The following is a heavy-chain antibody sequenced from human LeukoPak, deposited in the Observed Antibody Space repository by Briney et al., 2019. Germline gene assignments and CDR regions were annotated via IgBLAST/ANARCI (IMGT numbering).Heavy chain of an antibody. V-gene: IGHV3-30*04. Sequence: PGRSLRLSCAASGFTFSFYAMHWVRQAPGKGLEWVAVISYDGSNKYYADSVKGRFTISRDNSKNTLFLQMNSLRTDDTAVYYCARGSPATATTFTPFDPWGQGTLVTVSS. CDR1: GFTFSFYA. D-gene: IGHD4-17*01. CDR2: ISYDGSNK. J-gene: IGHJ5*02. CDR3: ARGSPATATTFTPFDP.